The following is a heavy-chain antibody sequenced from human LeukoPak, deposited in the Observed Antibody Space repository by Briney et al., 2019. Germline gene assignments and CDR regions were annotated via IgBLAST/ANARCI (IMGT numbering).Heavy chain of an antibody. CDR2: IKQDGSEK. J-gene: IGHJ4*02. D-gene: IGHD1-20*01. Sequence: GGSLRLSCAASGFTFSRYWMSWVRQAPGKGLEWVANIKQDGSEKYYVDSVKGRFTISRDNAKNSLYLQMNSLRAEDTAVYYCARLLVYNSGGEAFEHWGQETLVTVSS. CDR1: GFTFSRYW. CDR3: ARLLVYNSGGEAFEH. V-gene: IGHV3-7*01.